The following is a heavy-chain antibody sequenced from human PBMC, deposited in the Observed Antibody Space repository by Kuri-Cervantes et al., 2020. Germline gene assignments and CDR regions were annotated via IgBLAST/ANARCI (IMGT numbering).Heavy chain of an antibody. Sequence: GESLKISCAAPGLTVSSIRMSWFRQAPGKGLEWVSTIYTGGTTYYADAVRGRFSISRDTSRNTLYLQMDSLRAEDTAIYFCARGHIVGVSAFDYCGQGTLVTVSS. D-gene: IGHD1-26*01. CDR3: ARGHIVGVSAFDY. CDR1: GLTVSSIR. J-gene: IGHJ4*02. CDR2: IYTGGTT. V-gene: IGHV3-53*01.